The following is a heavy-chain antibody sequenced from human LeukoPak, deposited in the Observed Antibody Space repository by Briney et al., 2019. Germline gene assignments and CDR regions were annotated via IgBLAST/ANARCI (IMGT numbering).Heavy chain of an antibody. Sequence: ASVKVSCKASGYTFTSYAMHWVRQAPGQRLEWMGWINAGNGNTEYSQKFQGRVTITRDTSASTAYMELSSLRSEDTAVYYCARDPYDSSGYLVGFDYWGQGTLVAVSS. CDR2: INAGNGNT. CDR3: ARDPYDSSGYLVGFDY. V-gene: IGHV1-3*01. D-gene: IGHD3-22*01. CDR1: GYTFTSYA. J-gene: IGHJ4*02.